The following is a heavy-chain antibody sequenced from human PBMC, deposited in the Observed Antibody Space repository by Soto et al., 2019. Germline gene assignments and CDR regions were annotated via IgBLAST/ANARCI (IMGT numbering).Heavy chain of an antibody. CDR2: INHSGST. CDR1: SGSFSVYY. J-gene: IGHJ4*02. Sequence: LSLTCAVYSGSFSVYYLSWIHHPPGKGLEWIGEINHSGSTNYNPSLKSRVTISVDTSKNQFSLKLSSVTAADTAVYYCARDLLWFGESRVFDDWGQGTLVTVSS. CDR3: ARDLLWFGESRVFDD. V-gene: IGHV4-34*01. D-gene: IGHD3-10*01.